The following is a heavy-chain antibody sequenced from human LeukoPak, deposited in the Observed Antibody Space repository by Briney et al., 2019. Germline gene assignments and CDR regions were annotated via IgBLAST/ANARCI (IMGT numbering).Heavy chain of an antibody. D-gene: IGHD1-26*01. CDR2: ISSSNSII. J-gene: IGHJ6*02. CDR1: GFTFSGYN. CDR3: ARVRSGSYPTYYYYGMDV. Sequence: GGSLRLSCAASGFTFSGYNMNWVRKAPGKGLEWLSFISSSNSIIYYADSMKGRFTISRDNAKNSLYLQMNSLRAEDTAVYYCARVRSGSYPTYYYYGMDVWGQGTTVTVSS. V-gene: IGHV3-48*04.